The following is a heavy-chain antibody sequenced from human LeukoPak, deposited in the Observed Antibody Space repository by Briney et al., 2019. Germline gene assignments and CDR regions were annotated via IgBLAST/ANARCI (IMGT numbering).Heavy chain of an antibody. Sequence: SETLSLTCAVSGGSFSVYYWSWIRQPPRKGLEWIGEINHRGSTNYNPSLKSRVTISVDTSKNQFSLKLSSVTAADTAVYYCARDLGGWGRYFDYWGQGTLVTVSS. J-gene: IGHJ4*02. V-gene: IGHV4-34*01. CDR2: INHRGST. CDR1: GGSFSVYY. CDR3: ARDLGGWGRYFDY. D-gene: IGHD6-19*01.